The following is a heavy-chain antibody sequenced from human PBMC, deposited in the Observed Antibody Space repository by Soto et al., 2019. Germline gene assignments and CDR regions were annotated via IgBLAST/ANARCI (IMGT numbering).Heavy chain of an antibody. J-gene: IGHJ4*02. D-gene: IGHD2-8*01. CDR1: GYTFTSYG. CDR3: ARGSRDIVLMVYAHFAY. V-gene: IGHV1-18*01. Sequence: ASVKVSCKASGYTFTSYGISWVRQAPGQGLEWMGWISAYNGNTNYAQKLQGRVTMTTDTSTSTAYMELRSLRSDDTAMYYCARGSRDIVLMVYAHFAYWGQGTLVTVSS. CDR2: ISAYNGNT.